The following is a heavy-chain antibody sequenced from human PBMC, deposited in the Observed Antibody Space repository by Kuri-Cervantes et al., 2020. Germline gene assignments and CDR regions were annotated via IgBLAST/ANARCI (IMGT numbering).Heavy chain of an antibody. Sequence: LTCAASGFTFDDYAMHWVRQAPGKGLEWVSGISWNSGSIGYADSVKGRFTISRDNAKKTLFLQMNSLRADDTAVYYCSRGGSYEWNAIDIWGQGTKVTVSS. D-gene: IGHD1-20*01. J-gene: IGHJ3*02. CDR3: SRGGSYEWNAIDI. V-gene: IGHV3-9*01. CDR1: GFTFDDYA. CDR2: ISWNSGSI.